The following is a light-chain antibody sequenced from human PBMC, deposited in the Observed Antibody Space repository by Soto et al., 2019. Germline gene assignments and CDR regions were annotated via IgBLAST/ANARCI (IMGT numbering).Light chain of an antibody. CDR3: QQYNNWPRT. Sequence: IVMTQSPAALSVSPGDSATLSCRASQIANTNVAWYQQRPGQAPRLLIFAASTRATGVAARFSGSGSGTKFTLTVDSLQSEDFAVYYCQQYNNWPRTFGQGTKVDI. CDR2: AAS. CDR1: QIANTN. V-gene: IGKV3-15*01. J-gene: IGKJ1*01.